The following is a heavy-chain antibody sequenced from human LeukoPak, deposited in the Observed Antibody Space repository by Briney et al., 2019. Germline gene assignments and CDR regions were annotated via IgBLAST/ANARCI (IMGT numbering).Heavy chain of an antibody. CDR1: GFTVSSNY. CDR3: ARDRYYDSSGYPIGAFDI. J-gene: IGHJ3*02. Sequence: PGGSLRLSCAASGFTVSSNYMSWVRQAPGKGLEWVSVIYSGGSTYYAESVKGRFTISRDNSKNTLYIQMNSLRAEDTAVYYCARDRYYDSSGYPIGAFDIWGQGTMVTVSS. D-gene: IGHD3-22*01. CDR2: IYSGGST. V-gene: IGHV3-66*01.